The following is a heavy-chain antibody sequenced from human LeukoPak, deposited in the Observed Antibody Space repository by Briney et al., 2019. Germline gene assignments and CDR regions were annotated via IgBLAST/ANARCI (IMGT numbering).Heavy chain of an antibody. CDR3: ARGSGRGGSFDY. D-gene: IGHD3-16*01. V-gene: IGHV4-34*01. J-gene: IGHJ4*02. CDR1: GGSFSGYY. Sequence: KPSETLSLTCAVYGGSFSGYYWSWIRQPPGKGLEWIGEINHSGSTNYNPSLKSRVTISVDTSKNQFSLKLSSVTAADTAVYYCARGSGRGGSFDYWGQGTLVTVSS. CDR2: INHSGST.